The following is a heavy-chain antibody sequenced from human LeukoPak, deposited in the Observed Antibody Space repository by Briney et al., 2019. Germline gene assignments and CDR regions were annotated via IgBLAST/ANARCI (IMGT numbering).Heavy chain of an antibody. D-gene: IGHD3-16*01. Sequence: GGSLRLSCAASGFTFGTYSMNWVRQAPGKGLEWVSYISSSSNTKYYADSVKGRFTISRDNSKNTLYLQMNSLKTEDTADYYCTRSGDYGDIVGMDVWGQGTTVTVSS. J-gene: IGHJ6*02. CDR1: GFTFGTYS. CDR2: ISSSSNTK. V-gene: IGHV3-48*04. CDR3: TRSGDYGDIVGMDV.